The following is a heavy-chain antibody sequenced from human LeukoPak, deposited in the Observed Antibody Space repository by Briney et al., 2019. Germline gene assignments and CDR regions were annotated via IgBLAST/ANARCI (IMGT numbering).Heavy chain of an antibody. CDR2: IRSKAYGGTT. CDR3: TTEASPDRPNMVRGVFDY. V-gene: IGHV3-49*04. Sequence: GGSLRLSCTASGFTFGDYAMSWVRQAPGKGLEWVGFIRSKAYGGTTEYAASVKGRFTISRDDSKSIAYLQMNSLKTEDTAVYYCTTEASPDRPNMVRGVFDYWGQGTLVTVSS. CDR1: GFTFGDYA. J-gene: IGHJ4*02. D-gene: IGHD3-10*01.